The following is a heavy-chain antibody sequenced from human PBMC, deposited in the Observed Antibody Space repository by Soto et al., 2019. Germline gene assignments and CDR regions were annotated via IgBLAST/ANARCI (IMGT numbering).Heavy chain of an antibody. D-gene: IGHD1-26*01. V-gene: IGHV3-23*01. CDR2: ISGSGGST. CDR1: GFTFSSYA. Sequence: GGSLRLSCAASGFTFSSYAMSWVRQAPGKGLEWVSAISGSGGSTYYADSVKGRFTISRDNSKNPLYLQMNSLRAEDTAVYYGAKDLVGAHRYYFDYWGQGTLVTVSS. CDR3: AKDLVGAHRYYFDY. J-gene: IGHJ4*02.